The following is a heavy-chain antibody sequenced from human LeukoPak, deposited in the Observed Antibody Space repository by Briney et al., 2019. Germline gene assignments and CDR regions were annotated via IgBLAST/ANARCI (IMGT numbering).Heavy chain of an antibody. CDR1: GFTFSSYG. J-gene: IGHJ6*03. Sequence: PGGSLRLSCAASGFTFSSYGMHWVRQAPGKGLEWVAFIRYDGSNKYYADSVKGRFTISRDNSKNTLYLQMNSLRAEDTAVYYCAKDSFLEWSSYYYYYKDVWGKGTTVTVSS. CDR2: IRYDGSNK. D-gene: IGHD3-3*01. CDR3: AKDSFLEWSSYYYYYKDV. V-gene: IGHV3-30*02.